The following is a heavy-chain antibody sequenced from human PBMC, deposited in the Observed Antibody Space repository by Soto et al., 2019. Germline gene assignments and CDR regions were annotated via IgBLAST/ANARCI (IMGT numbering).Heavy chain of an antibody. V-gene: IGHV3-30*18. D-gene: IGHD1-1*01. Sequence: QVQLVESGGGVVQPGRSLRLSCAASGFIFRSDRMNWVRQAPGKGLEWVAVISHDGRNKYYADSVKGRFTISRDNSKNTLYLQMNSLRTEDTAVYYCAKDWVELDYWGQGTLVTVSS. CDR3: AKDWVELDY. CDR1: GFIFRSDR. CDR2: ISHDGRNK. J-gene: IGHJ4*02.